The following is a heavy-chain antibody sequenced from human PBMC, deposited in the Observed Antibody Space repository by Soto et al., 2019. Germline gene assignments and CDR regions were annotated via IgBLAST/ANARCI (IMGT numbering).Heavy chain of an antibody. V-gene: IGHV4-30-2*01. Sequence: ASQMMSLPCGFSGGSISSRGYSRSWIRQPPGKGLECIGYIYHSGSTYYNPSLKSRVTISVDRSKNQFSLKLSSVTAADTAVYYCARGPPLGFWGQGTLVPVSS. CDR1: GGSISSRGYS. D-gene: IGHD7-27*01. CDR2: IYHSGST. CDR3: ARGPPLGF. J-gene: IGHJ4*02.